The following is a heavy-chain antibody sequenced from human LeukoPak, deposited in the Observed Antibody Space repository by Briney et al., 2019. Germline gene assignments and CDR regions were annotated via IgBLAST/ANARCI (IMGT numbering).Heavy chain of an antibody. V-gene: IGHV3-23*01. Sequence: GGSLRLSCVGSDFTFSSYAVSWVRQAPGKGLEWVSAISNSGGDTYYADSVKGRFTISRDNSKNTLYLDMNSLRMEDTAVYYCAKPWGLAGGYFDSWGPGTLVTVSS. CDR3: AKPWGLAGGYFDS. CDR2: ISNSGGDT. J-gene: IGHJ4*02. D-gene: IGHD7-27*01. CDR1: DFTFSSYA.